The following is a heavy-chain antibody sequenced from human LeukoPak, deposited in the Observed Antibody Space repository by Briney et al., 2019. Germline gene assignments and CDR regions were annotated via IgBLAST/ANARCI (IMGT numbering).Heavy chain of an antibody. CDR3: ARGRDTVSTPFDY. J-gene: IGHJ4*02. D-gene: IGHD2-15*01. V-gene: IGHV4-59*01. Sequence: SETLSLTCTVSGGSISSYYWSWIRQPPGKGLEWIGYIYNRGNTNYNPSLESRVTISVDTSKNQFFLKVNSVTAADTAVYYCARGRDTVSTPFDYWGQGTLVTVSS. CDR1: GGSISSYY. CDR2: IYNRGNT.